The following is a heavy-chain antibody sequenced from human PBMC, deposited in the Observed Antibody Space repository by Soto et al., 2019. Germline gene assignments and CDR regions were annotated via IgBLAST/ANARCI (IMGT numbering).Heavy chain of an antibody. D-gene: IGHD6-13*01. V-gene: IGHV4-34*01. CDR2: INHSGGT. Sequence: QVQLQQWGAGLLKPSETLSLTCAVYGGSFSGYYWSWIRQPPGKGLEWIGEINHSGGTNYNPSLNMPVXXSXDXFKSQFSLKRSSVTAADTAVYYCASPRRPAAGSFGYWGQGTLVTVSS. CDR1: GGSFSGYY. J-gene: IGHJ4*02. CDR3: ASPRRPAAGSFGY.